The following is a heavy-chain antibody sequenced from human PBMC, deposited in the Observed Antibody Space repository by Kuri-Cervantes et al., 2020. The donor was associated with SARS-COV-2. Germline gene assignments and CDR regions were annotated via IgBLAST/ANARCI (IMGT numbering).Heavy chain of an antibody. CDR1: GGSASSGSYY. V-gene: IGHV4-61*01. Sequence: SETRSLTGTVSGGSASSGSYYWSWIRQPPGRGLEWIGEINHSGSTNYNPSLKSRVTISVDTSKKQFSLKLSSVTASDTAVYYCARENGDYPYYYYYMDVWGKGTTVTVSS. CDR3: ARENGDYPYYYYYMDV. CDR2: INHSGST. D-gene: IGHD4-17*01. J-gene: IGHJ6*03.